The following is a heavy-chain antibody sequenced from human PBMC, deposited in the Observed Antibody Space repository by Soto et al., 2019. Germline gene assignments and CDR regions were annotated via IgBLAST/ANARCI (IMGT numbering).Heavy chain of an antibody. D-gene: IGHD1-7*01. Sequence: QVQLMQSGAEVKKSGSSVKVSCKASGGTFSTFAVTWVRQAPGQGLEWMGGIIPVFAKATYARKFQGRLTITADRSTTIAFMELSGLSSEDTAVYYCAREPSKGDNWKYVGWFDPWGQGTLVTVSS. V-gene: IGHV1-69*06. J-gene: IGHJ5*02. CDR3: AREPSKGDNWKYVGWFDP. CDR2: IIPVFAKA. CDR1: GGTFSTFA.